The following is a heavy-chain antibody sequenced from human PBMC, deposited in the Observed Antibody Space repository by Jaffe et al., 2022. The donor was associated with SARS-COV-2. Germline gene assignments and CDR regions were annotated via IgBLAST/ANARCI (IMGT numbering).Heavy chain of an antibody. CDR1: GFTFSDYY. CDR3: ARVPDNYDILTGYTYYYYYMDV. V-gene: IGHV3-11*01. CDR2: ISSSGSTI. J-gene: IGHJ6*03. D-gene: IGHD3-9*01. Sequence: QVQLVESGGGLVKPGGSLRLSCAASGFTFSDYYMSWIRQAPGKGLEWVSYISSSGSTIYYADSVKGRFTISRDNAKNSLYLQMNSLRAEDTAVYYCARVPDNYDILTGYTYYYYYMDVWGKGTTVTVSS.